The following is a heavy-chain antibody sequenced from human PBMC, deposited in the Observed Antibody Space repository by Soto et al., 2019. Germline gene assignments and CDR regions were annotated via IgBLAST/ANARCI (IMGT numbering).Heavy chain of an antibody. CDR1: GDSVSSNSAA. J-gene: IGHJ5*02. CDR2: TYYRSKWYN. D-gene: IGHD2-15*01. CDR3: ARDVGYCSGGSCYEADYGWFDP. V-gene: IGHV6-1*01. Sequence: SQTLSLTCAISGDSVSSNSAAWNWIRQSPSRGLEWLGRTYYRSKWYNDYAVSVKSRITINPDTSKKQFSLQLNSVTPEDTAVYYCARDVGYCSGGSCYEADYGWFDPWGQGTLVTVSS.